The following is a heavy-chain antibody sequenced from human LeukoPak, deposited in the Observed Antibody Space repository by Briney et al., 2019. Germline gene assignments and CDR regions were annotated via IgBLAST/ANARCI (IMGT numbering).Heavy chain of an antibody. J-gene: IGHJ5*02. CDR1: GFSLGIYD. CDR2: TGLSSSYI. CDR3: ARERSYCSGATCSLDL. V-gene: IGHV3-21*01. Sequence: GGSLRLSCAASGFSLGIYDMVWVRQAPGKGLEWIASTGLSSSYIGYADSVKGRFTISRDNGENSVYLQMNSLRAEDTAVYFCARERSYCSGATCSLDLWGQGTLVTVSS. D-gene: IGHD2-15*01.